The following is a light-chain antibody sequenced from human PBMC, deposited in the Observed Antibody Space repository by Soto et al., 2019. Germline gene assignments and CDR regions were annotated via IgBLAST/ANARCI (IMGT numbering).Light chain of an antibody. J-gene: IGKJ1*01. CDR1: QSVSSY. CDR3: QQRSNWPQIT. V-gene: IGKV3-11*01. Sequence: EIVLTQSPATLSLSPGERATLSCRASQSVSSYLAWYQQKPGQAPRLLIYDASNRATGIPARFSGSGSGTDFTLTISSLEPEDFAVYYCQQRSNWPQITFGQGTKVDI. CDR2: DAS.